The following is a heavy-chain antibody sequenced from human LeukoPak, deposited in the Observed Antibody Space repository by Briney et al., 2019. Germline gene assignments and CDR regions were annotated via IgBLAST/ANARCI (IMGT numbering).Heavy chain of an antibody. CDR3: AKQEITMIVVVTLDY. Sequence: PGGSLRLSCAASGFTFSSYAMSWVRQAPGKRLEWVSAISGSGGSTYYADSVKGRFTISRDNSKNTLYLQMSSLRAEDTAVYYCAKQEITMIVVVTLDYWGQGTLVTVSS. D-gene: IGHD3-22*01. CDR1: GFTFSSYA. V-gene: IGHV3-23*01. CDR2: ISGSGGST. J-gene: IGHJ4*02.